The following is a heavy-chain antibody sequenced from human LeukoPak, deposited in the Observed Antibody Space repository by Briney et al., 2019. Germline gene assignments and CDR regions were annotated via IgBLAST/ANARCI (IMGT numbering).Heavy chain of an antibody. V-gene: IGHV3-30*18. CDR3: AKDYDSSGWAAFDI. CDR2: ISYDGSNK. CDR1: GFIFSNYG. J-gene: IGHJ3*02. Sequence: GGSLRLSCAASGFIFSNYGMHWVRQAPGKGLEWVAVISYDGSNKYFADSVKGRFTISRDNSKNTLYLQMNSLRAEDTAVYYCAKDYDSSGWAAFDIWGQGTMVTVSS. D-gene: IGHD3-22*01.